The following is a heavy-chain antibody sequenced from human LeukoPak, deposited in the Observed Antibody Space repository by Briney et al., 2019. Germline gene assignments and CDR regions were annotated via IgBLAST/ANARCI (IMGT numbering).Heavy chain of an antibody. CDR2: FYHSGST. Sequence: PSETLSLTCGVSDYPITGGYYWAWIRQPPGKGLEWIGSFYHSGSTYYNPSLKSRVIISVDTSKNQFSLKLSSVTAADTAVYYCARLLDYGARNFDHWGQGTLVTVSS. CDR3: ARLLDYGARNFDH. V-gene: IGHV4-38-2*01. CDR1: DYPITGGYY. D-gene: IGHD4-17*01. J-gene: IGHJ4*02.